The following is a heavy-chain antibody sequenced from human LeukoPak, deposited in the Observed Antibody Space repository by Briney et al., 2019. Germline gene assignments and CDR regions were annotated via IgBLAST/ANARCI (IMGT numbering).Heavy chain of an antibody. CDR1: GGSISSGGYY. J-gene: IGHJ5*02. CDR2: ISYSGST. Sequence: SETLSLTCSVSGGSISSGGYYWSWIRQPPGKGLEWIGYISYSGSTYYSPSLKSRVTISVDTSKTQFSLRLSFVTAADTAVYYCAREEIFGVVISWGQGTLVTVSS. D-gene: IGHD3-3*01. V-gene: IGHV4-31*03. CDR3: AREEIFGVVIS.